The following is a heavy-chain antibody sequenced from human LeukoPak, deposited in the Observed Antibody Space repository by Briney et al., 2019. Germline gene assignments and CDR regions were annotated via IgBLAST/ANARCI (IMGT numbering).Heavy chain of an antibody. CDR3: ARDLGLDSGWYQDY. D-gene: IGHD6-19*01. CDR2: ISYDGSNK. Sequence: PGRSLRLSCAASGFTFSSYAMHWVRQAPGKGLEWVAVISYDGSNKYYADSVKGRFTISRDNSKITLYLQMNSLRAEDTAVYYCARDLGLDSGWYQDYRGQGTLVTVSS. J-gene: IGHJ4*02. CDR1: GFTFSSYA. V-gene: IGHV3-30-3*01.